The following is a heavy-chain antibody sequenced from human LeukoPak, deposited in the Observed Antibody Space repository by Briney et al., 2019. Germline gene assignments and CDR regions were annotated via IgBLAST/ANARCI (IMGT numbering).Heavy chain of an antibody. J-gene: IGHJ4*01. D-gene: IGHD1-26*01. CDR3: ARDREGLVGATFDY. Sequence: PSGTLSLTCTVSGGSICRYYWSWIRQPPGQGLEWIGSIYYGRSTNYKPSLKSRVTISVDTSKNPFSLKLSSVTAADTAVYYCARDREGLVGATFDYWGQGTLVTVSS. CDR2: IYYGRST. V-gene: IGHV4-59*01. CDR1: GGSICRYY.